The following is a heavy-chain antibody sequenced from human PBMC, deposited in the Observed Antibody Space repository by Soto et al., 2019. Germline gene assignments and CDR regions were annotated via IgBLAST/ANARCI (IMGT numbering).Heavy chain of an antibody. J-gene: IGHJ4*02. CDR1: GGSISSSSYY. CDR2: IYYSGST. CDR3: AGVLRYFHWSVTPPRY. V-gene: IGHV4-39*01. D-gene: IGHD3-9*01. Sequence: QLRLQESGLALVKPSETLSLTCTVSGGSISSSSYYWGWIRQPPGKGLEWIGSIYYSGSTYYNPSLKSRVTISVDTSKNQFSLKLSSVTAADTAVYYCAGVLRYFHWSVTPPRYWCQGTLVTVSS.